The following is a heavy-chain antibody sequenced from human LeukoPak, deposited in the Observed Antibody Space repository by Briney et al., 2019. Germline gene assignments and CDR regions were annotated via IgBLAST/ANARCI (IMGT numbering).Heavy chain of an antibody. CDR1: GGSFSSYY. CDR2: IYYSGST. Sequence: SETLSLTCAVYGGSFSSYYWSWIRQPPGKGLEWIGYIYYSGSTNYNPSPKSRVTISVDTFKNQFSLKLSSVTAADTAVYYCASGVFGPGPYYFDYWGQGTLVTVSS. CDR3: ASGVFGPGPYYFDY. D-gene: IGHD3-10*01. J-gene: IGHJ4*02. V-gene: IGHV4-59*01.